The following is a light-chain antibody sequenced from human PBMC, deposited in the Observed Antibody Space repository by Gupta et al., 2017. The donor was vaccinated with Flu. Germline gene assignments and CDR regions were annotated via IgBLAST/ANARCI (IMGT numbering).Light chain of an antibody. CDR3: SSYAGSNNVV. V-gene: IGLV2-8*01. J-gene: IGLJ1*01. CDR1: SSDVGAFEY. CDR2: EVT. Sequence: QSALTQPPSASGSPGQSVTISCTGTSSDVGAFEYVSWYQQHPGKAPKLMIYEVTERPSGVPARFSGSKSGNTASLTVSGLQAEDEADYYCSSYAGSNNVVFGTGTTVTVL.